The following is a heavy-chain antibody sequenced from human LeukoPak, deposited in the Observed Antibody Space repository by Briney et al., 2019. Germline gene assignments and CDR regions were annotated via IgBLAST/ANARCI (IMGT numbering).Heavy chain of an antibody. J-gene: IGHJ5*02. CDR3: ARQPVTNVPSTFSWFDT. Sequence: PSETLSPTCTVSGGSKTGYDCGWIRQPPGKGLEWIGYIYYSGSTNYNPSLKSRVTISVDTSKNQFSLKLSSVTAADTAVYYYARQPVTNVPSTFSWFDTGGQGPLVTVSS. V-gene: IGHV4-59*08. D-gene: IGHD4-17*01. CDR1: GGSKTGYD. CDR2: IYYSGST.